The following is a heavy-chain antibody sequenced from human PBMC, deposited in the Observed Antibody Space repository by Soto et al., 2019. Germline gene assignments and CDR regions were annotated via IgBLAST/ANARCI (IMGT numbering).Heavy chain of an antibody. CDR2: ISSSSSTI. V-gene: IGHV3-48*02. Sequence: GGSLRLSCAASGFTFSSYSMNWVRQAPGKGLEWVSYISSSSSTIYYADSVKGRFTISRDNAKNSLYLQMNSLRDEDTAVYYCARCLDSNPILGNYGMDVWGQGTTVTVSS. D-gene: IGHD4-4*01. CDR1: GFTFSSYS. CDR3: ARCLDSNPILGNYGMDV. J-gene: IGHJ6*02.